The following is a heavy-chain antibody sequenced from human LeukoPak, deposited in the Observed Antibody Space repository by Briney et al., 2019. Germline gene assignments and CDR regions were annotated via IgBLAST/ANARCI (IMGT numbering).Heavy chain of an antibody. CDR3: ARDFKAAGFDN. CDR1: GFTFSSYN. D-gene: IGHD6-25*01. V-gene: IGHV3-48*01. Sequence: GGSLRLSCTDSGFTFSSYNMKWVRQAPGKELEWVSYISSSGSIIDYADSVKGRFTISRDNAKNSLYLQMNSLRAEDTAVYYCARDFKAAGFDNWGQGTLVTVSS. CDR2: ISSSGSII. J-gene: IGHJ4*02.